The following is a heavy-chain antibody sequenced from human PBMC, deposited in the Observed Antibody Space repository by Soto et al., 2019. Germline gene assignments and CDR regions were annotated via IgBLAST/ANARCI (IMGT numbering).Heavy chain of an antibody. CDR2: INHSGST. D-gene: IGHD6-6*01. V-gene: IGHV4-34*01. Sequence: SETLSLTCAVYGGSFSGYYWSWIRQPPGKGLEWIGEINHSGSTNYNPSLKSRVTISVDTSKNQFSLKLSSVTAADTAVYYCARGLGAARGIIEYWGQGTLVTVSS. CDR1: GGSFSGYY. CDR3: ARGLGAARGIIEY. J-gene: IGHJ4*02.